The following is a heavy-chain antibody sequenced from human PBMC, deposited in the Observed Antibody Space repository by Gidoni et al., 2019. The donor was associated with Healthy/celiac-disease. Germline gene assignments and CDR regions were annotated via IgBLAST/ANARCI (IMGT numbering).Heavy chain of an antibody. J-gene: IGHJ2*01. D-gene: IGHD2-21*02. V-gene: IGHV5-51*01. Sequence: EVQLVQSGAEVKKPGESLKISCKGSGYSFTSYWIGWVRQMPGKGLEWMGIIYPGDSDTRYSPSFQGQVTISADKSISTAYLQWSSLKASDTAMYYCASFLGTVVTPGGDWYFDLWGRGTLVTVSS. CDR2: IYPGDSDT. CDR1: GYSFTSYW. CDR3: ASFLGTVVTPGGDWYFDL.